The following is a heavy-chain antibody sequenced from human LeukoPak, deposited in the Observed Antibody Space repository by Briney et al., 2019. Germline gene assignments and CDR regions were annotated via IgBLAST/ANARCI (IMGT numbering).Heavy chain of an antibody. J-gene: IGHJ4*02. CDR1: GASISSSGYY. CDR3: ARGSQYRIIHFDA. Sequence: SETLSLTCTSGASISSSGYYWTWIRQPPGKGLEWVGYIYNGVSTNYNPSLKSRLTISADTSKNQFSLKLSSVTAADTAVYFCARGSQYRIIHFDAWGQGTLVTVSS. D-gene: IGHD5-12*01. CDR2: IYNGVST. V-gene: IGHV4-61*08.